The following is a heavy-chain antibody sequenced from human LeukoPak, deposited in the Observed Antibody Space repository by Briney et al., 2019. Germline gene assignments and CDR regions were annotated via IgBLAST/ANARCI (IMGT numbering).Heavy chain of an antibody. Sequence: PRRSLRLSCAASGFTFSSYSMHWVRQAPGKGLEWVAVISYDGKKRFYADSVKGRFTISRDNSKNTVDLQMNSLRAEDMAVYYCARDWGYDSGTYCVYWGQGTLVTVSS. CDR2: ISYDGKKR. CDR1: GFTFSSYS. J-gene: IGHJ4*02. D-gene: IGHD3-10*01. CDR3: ARDWGYDSGTYCVY. V-gene: IGHV3-30*04.